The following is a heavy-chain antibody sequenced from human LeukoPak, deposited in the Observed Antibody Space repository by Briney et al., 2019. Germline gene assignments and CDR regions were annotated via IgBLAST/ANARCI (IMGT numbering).Heavy chain of an antibody. J-gene: IGHJ4*02. CDR3: VRTDTTSFGYFDH. CDR1: GFSLSNNW. Sequence: GGSLRLSCAASGFSLSNNWMTWVRQAPGKGLEWVANIDRGGNSLFYADSVRGRFTISRGNVKNSLYLHMNSLRAEDTAVYYCVRTDTTSFGYFDHWGRGTLVTVSS. D-gene: IGHD1-26*01. CDR2: IDRGGNSL. V-gene: IGHV3-7*01.